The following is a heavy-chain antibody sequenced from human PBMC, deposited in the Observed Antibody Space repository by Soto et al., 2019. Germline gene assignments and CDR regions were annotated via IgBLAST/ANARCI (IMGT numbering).Heavy chain of an antibody. CDR1: GYNFSTYW. D-gene: IGHD3-22*01. J-gene: IGHJ3*01. CDR3: ARIYYDDSGFYYGDSFDF. Sequence: ESLKISCQASGYNFSTYWIGWVRHMPGRRLECMGIIYPGDSDTRYSPTFEGRVTISADRSISTAYLQWRSLKASDSAMYYCARIYYDDSGFYYGDSFDFWGQGTMVTVSS. V-gene: IGHV5-51*01. CDR2: IYPGDSDT.